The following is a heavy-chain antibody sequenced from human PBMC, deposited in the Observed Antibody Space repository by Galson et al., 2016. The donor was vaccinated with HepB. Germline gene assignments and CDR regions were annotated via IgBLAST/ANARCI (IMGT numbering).Heavy chain of an antibody. D-gene: IGHD2-2*01. J-gene: IGHJ6*02. CDR3: ARDPQYQLTNYYYYGMDV. Sequence: SLRLSCAASGFTFSSYAMSFVRQAPGKGLEWVSAITGSGTSTYYADSVKGRLTISRDNSKNTLYLQMNSLRAEDTAVYYCARDPQYQLTNYYYYGMDVWGQGTTVTV. CDR1: GFTFSSYA. CDR2: ITGSGTST. V-gene: IGHV3-23*01.